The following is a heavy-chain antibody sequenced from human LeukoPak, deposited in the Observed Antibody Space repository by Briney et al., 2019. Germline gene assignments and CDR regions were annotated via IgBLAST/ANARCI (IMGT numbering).Heavy chain of an antibody. D-gene: IGHD3-3*01. V-gene: IGHV4-39*07. CDR3: ARVLGGVDKRYFDY. CDR1: GGSVSSYY. Sequence: PSETLSLTCTVSGGSVSSYYWSWIRQPPGKGLEWIGSIYYSGSTYYNPSLKSRVTISVDTSKTQFSLKLSSVTAADPAVYYCARVLGGVDKRYFDYWGQGTLVTVSS. CDR2: IYYSGST. J-gene: IGHJ4*02.